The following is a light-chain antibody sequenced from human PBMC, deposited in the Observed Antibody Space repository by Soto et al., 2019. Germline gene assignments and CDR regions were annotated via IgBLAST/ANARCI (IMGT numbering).Light chain of an antibody. CDR3: HQYDNTPQT. CDR2: DAS. V-gene: IGKV3D-15*01. Sequence: EIVMTQSPATLSVSPGERATLSCRASQSVSSNLAWYQQKRGQAPRLLIHDASSRATGIPDRFSGSGSGTDFSLTISRLEPEDFAVYYCHQYDNTPQTFGQGTKVDIK. CDR1: QSVSSN. J-gene: IGKJ2*01.